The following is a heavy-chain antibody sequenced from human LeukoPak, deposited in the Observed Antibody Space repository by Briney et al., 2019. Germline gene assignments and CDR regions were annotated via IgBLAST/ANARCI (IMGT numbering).Heavy chain of an antibody. J-gene: IGHJ4*02. CDR3: AKDPTGDYGDYYFDY. V-gene: IGHV3-53*05. CDR2: IYSGGST. D-gene: IGHD4-17*01. CDR1: GFTVSSNY. Sequence: SGGSLRLSCAASGFTVSSNYMSWVRQAPGKGLEWVSVIYSGGSTYYADSVKGRFTISRDNSKNTLYLQMNSLRAEDTAVYYCAKDPTGDYGDYYFDYWGQGTLVTVSS.